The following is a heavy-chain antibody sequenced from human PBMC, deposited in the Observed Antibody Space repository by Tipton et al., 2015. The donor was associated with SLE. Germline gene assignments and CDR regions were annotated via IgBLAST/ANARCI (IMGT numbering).Heavy chain of an antibody. J-gene: IGHJ6*02. CDR3: TRDLDYYDRSGYDYCYGMDV. V-gene: IGHV3-49*03. CDR2: IRSKAYGGTT. D-gene: IGHD3-22*01. CDR1: GFTFGDYA. Sequence: SLRLSCTASGFTFGDYAMSWFRQAPGKGLEWVGFIRSKAYGGTTEYAASVKGRFTISRDDAKSLDYLQMISLKTEDTAVYYCTRDLDYYDRSGYDYCYGMDVWGQGTTVTVSS.